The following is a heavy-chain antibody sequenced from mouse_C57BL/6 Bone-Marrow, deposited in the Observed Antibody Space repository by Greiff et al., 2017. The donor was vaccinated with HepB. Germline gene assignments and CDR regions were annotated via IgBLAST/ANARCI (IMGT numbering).Heavy chain of an antibody. CDR2: IHHNSGST. CDR3: ARKGIRGAY. V-gene: IGHV1-64*01. Sequence: QVQLQQPGAELVKPGASVKLSCKASGYTFTSYWMHWVKQRPGQGLEWIGMIHHNSGSTNYNEKFKSKATLTVDKSSSTAYMQLSSLTSEDSAVYYCARKGIRGAYWGQGTLVTVSA. CDR1: GYTFTSYW. D-gene: IGHD3-3*01. J-gene: IGHJ3*01.